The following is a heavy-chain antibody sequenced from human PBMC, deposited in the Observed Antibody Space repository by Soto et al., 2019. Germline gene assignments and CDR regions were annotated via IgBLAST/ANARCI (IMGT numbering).Heavy chain of an antibody. CDR2: ISYDGSNK. CDR1: GFTFSSYA. D-gene: IGHD3-3*01. CDR3: ARDEIRFSWAYGMDV. Sequence: QVQLVESGGGVVQPGRSLRLSCAASGFTFSSYAMHWVRQAPGKGLEWVAVISYDGSNKYYADSVKGRFTISRDNFKNSVYLQMNRLRAEDTAVYYCARDEIRFSWAYGMDVWGQGTTVTVSS. V-gene: IGHV3-30-3*01. J-gene: IGHJ6*02.